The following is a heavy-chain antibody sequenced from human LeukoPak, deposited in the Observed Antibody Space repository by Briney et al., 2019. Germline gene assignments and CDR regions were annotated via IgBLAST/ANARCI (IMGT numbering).Heavy chain of an antibody. CDR2: ISGNGGST. Sequence: GGSLRLSCAASGFTFTPYAMNWVRQAPGKGLEWVSLISGNGGSTYYADSVKGRFTISRDNSRNTLYLQMNSLRAEDTAVYYCAKDSGNCFGRVYVIWCQGTMVTVSS. CDR3: AKDSGNCFGRVYVI. V-gene: IGHV3-23*01. CDR1: GFTFTPYA. J-gene: IGHJ3*02. D-gene: IGHD3-16*01.